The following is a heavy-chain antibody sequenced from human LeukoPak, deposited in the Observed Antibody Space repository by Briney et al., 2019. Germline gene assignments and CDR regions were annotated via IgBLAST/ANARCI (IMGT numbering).Heavy chain of an antibody. CDR1: GFFFSDYW. Sequence: GGSLRLSCAASGFFFSDYWMSWVRQTPGKGLDWVVSMKTDGGPKYYVDSVKGRFTISRDNAKNSLYLEMNNLRAEDTAVYYCARDPESQKGRDGLDYWGQGTLVTVSS. CDR2: MKTDGGPK. V-gene: IGHV3-7*01. J-gene: IGHJ4*02. D-gene: IGHD1-14*01. CDR3: ARDPESQKGRDGLDY.